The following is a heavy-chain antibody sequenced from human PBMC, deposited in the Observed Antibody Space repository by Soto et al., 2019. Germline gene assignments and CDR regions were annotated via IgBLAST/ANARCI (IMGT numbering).Heavy chain of an antibody. CDR1: GFTFGDYA. D-gene: IGHD5-12*01. J-gene: IGHJ6*02. V-gene: IGHV3-49*03. CDR2: IRSKAYGGTT. CDR3: TRDYSGYDPLCYYGMDV. Sequence: PGGSLRLSCTASGFTFGDYAMSWFRQAPGKGLEWVGFIRSKAYGGTTEYAASVKGRFTISRDDSKSIAYLQMNSLKTEDTAVYYCTRDYSGYDPLCYYGMDVWGPGTTVTVSS.